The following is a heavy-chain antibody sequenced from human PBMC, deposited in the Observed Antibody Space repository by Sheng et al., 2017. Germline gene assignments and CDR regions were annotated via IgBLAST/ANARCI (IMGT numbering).Heavy chain of an antibody. CDR1: GYSISSGYY. V-gene: IGHV4-38-2*02. D-gene: IGHD1-20*01. J-gene: IGHJ6*04. CDR2: IYHSGST. Sequence: QVQLQESGPGLVKPSETLSLTCAVSGYSISSGYYWDWIRQPPGKGLEWIGSIYHSGSTYYNPSLKSRVTISVDTSKNQFSLKLSSVTAADTAVYYCARDQPRINFHYYYGMDVWAEGPRSPSPQ. CDR3: ARDQPRINFHYYYGMDV.